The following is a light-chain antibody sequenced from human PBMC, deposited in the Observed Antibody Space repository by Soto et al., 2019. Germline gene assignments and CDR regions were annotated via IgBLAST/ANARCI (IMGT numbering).Light chain of an antibody. J-gene: IGKJ1*01. Sequence: DIQMTQSPSTLSASVGDRVTITCRASQSISSWLAWYQQKPGKAPKLLIYDASSLESGVPSRFSGSGSGTEFTLTISSLQPDDFATYYCQQYNSCSRTFGQGTKVDIK. CDR1: QSISSW. CDR2: DAS. V-gene: IGKV1-5*01. CDR3: QQYNSCSRT.